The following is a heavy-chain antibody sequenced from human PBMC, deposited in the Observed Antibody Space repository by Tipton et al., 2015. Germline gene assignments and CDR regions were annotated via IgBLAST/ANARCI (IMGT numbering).Heavy chain of an antibody. CDR1: GGSISRYY. J-gene: IGHJ4*02. D-gene: IGHD2-21*01. Sequence: TLSLTCTVSGGSISRYYWDWIRQPPGKGLEWIGTIYYSGDTYYNPSLKSRLSISVDTPKNQFSLKLSSVTAADTAVYYCARTLAYYFDYWGQGTLVTVSS. CDR3: ARTLAYYFDY. CDR2: IYYSGDT. V-gene: IGHV4-39*07.